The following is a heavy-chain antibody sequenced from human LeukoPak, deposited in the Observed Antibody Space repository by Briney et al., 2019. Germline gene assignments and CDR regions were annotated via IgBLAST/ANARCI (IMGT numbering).Heavy chain of an antibody. V-gene: IGHV1-46*01. CDR2: INPSGGST. CDR3: ARGKYSSSPDY. Sequence: ASVKVSCKASGGTFSSYAISWVRQAPGQGLEWMGIINPSGGSTSYAQKFQGRVTMTRDTSTSTVYMELSSLRSEDTAVYYCARGKYSSSPDYWGQGTLVTVSS. J-gene: IGHJ4*02. CDR1: GGTFSSYA. D-gene: IGHD6-13*01.